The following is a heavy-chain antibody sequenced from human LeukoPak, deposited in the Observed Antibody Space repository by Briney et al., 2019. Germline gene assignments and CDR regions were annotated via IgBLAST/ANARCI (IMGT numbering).Heavy chain of an antibody. J-gene: IGHJ5*02. V-gene: IGHV3-23*01. D-gene: IGHD2-8*02. Sequence: GGSLRLSCAASGFTFSNYAMSWVRQAPGKGLEWVAVISDSSDLKYYADSVKGRFSISRDNSIDTLYLQLNNLRAEDTAIYYWAKGGRNRSWWQQLDRWGLGTQLTVSA. CDR1: GFTFSNYA. CDR3: AKGGRNRSWWQQLDR. CDR2: ISDSSDLK.